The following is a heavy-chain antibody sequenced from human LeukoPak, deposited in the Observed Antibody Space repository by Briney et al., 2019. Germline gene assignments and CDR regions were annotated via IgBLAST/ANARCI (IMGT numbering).Heavy chain of an antibody. Sequence: SETLPLTCAVSHESFSEHYWNWIRQPPGKGLEWIGEISQSGTTHYNPSLKSRVTISVDTSENQLLLRVTSVTAADTAVYYCARGPTTSGVGAFDYWGQGTLVTVSS. CDR3: ARGPTTSGVGAFDY. V-gene: IGHV4-34*01. J-gene: IGHJ4*02. CDR2: ISQSGTT. CDR1: HESFSEHY. D-gene: IGHD3-3*01.